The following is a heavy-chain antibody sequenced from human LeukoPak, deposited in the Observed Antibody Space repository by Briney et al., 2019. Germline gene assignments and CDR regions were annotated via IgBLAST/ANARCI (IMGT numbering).Heavy chain of an antibody. D-gene: IGHD3-22*01. CDR2: IKSKTDGGTT. V-gene: IGHV3-15*07. CDR3: TTEYYYDSPGVFDY. J-gene: IGHJ4*02. Sequence: PGGSLRLSCAASGFTFSNAYMNWVRQAPGKGLEWIGRIKSKTDGGTTDYAAPVKGRFTISRDDSKNMLYLQMNSLKTEDTAVYYCTTEYYYDSPGVFDYWGQGTLVTVSS. CDR1: GFTFSNAY.